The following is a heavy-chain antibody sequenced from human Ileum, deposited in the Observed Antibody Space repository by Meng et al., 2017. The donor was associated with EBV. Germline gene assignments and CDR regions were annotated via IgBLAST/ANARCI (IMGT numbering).Heavy chain of an antibody. CDR2: INHSGST. V-gene: IGHV4-34*02. J-gene: IGHJ5*02. CDR1: GGFFSGYY. D-gene: IGHD3-22*01. CDR3: AREARSSGYHPGIGP. Sequence: QVQLQQWGAGLLKPSETLSLTCAAYGGFFSGYYWSWIRQSPGKGLEWIGEINHSGSTNYNPSLKSRVTISVDTSKNQFSLKLTSVTAADTAVYYCAREARSSGYHPGIGPWGQGTLVTVSS.